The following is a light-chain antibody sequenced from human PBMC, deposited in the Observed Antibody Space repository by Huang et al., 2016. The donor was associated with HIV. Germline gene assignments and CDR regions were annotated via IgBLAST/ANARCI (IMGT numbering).Light chain of an antibody. J-gene: IGKJ1*01. CDR2: WAS. CDR1: QSVYSSSTSKDY. CDR3: QQYYSSPQT. Sequence: DIIMTQSPDSLAVSLGERATLNCRSSQSVYSSSTSKDYMAWFQQKPGQPPRLLLFWASTREAGVPHRFSGSGSWTHFTRTIANLEAEDAAIYYFQQYYSSPQTFGQGTRVEVK. V-gene: IGKV4-1*01.